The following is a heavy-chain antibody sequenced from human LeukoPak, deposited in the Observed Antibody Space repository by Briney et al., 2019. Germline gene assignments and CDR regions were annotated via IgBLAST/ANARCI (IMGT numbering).Heavy chain of an antibody. CDR3: ARDARGYDPFY. CDR1: GLTFSTYW. Sequence: GPSLTPSCAPSGLTFSTYWMHSVRQAPGKGLVWVSRINTDGSSTSYADSVKGRFTISRDNAKNTLYLQMNSLRVEDTAVYYCARDARGYDPFYWGQGTLVTVS. V-gene: IGHV3-74*01. J-gene: IGHJ4*02. D-gene: IGHD3-3*01. CDR2: INTDGSST.